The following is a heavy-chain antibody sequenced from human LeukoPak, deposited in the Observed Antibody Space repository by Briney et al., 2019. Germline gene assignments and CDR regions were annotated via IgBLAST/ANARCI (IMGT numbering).Heavy chain of an antibody. D-gene: IGHD3-22*01. Sequence: SETLSLTCTVSGGSISSGGYYWSWIRQHPGKGLEWIGYIYYSGSTYYNPSLKSRVTISVDTSKNQFSLKLSSVTAADTAVYYCARGSPRVTMIVVVIRRNAFDIWGQGTMVTVSS. CDR1: GGSISSGGYY. J-gene: IGHJ3*02. CDR2: IYYSGST. V-gene: IGHV4-31*03. CDR3: ARGSPRVTMIVVVIRRNAFDI.